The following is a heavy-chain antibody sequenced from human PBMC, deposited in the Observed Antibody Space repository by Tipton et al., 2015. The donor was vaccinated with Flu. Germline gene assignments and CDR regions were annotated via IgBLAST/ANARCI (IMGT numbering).Heavy chain of an antibody. CDR1: GDSLGSNYY. CDR2: IHRGGSP. J-gene: IGHJ5*02. Sequence: TLSLTCSVSGDSLGSNYYWGWIRQPPGKGLEWIGNIHRGGSPYHNPSLRSRVTISIDTSKNQFYLRLSSVTAADTAVYYCARRTFSNYVSEPKNWFDTWGQGTLVTVSS. V-gene: IGHV4-38-2*01. D-gene: IGHD4-11*01. CDR3: ARRTFSNYVSEPKNWFDT.